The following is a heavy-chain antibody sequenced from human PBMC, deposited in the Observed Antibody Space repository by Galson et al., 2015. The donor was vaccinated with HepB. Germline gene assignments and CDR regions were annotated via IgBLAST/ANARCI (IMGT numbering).Heavy chain of an antibody. J-gene: IGHJ6*02. V-gene: IGHV1-69*10. Sequence: SVKVSCKASGGTFSSYAISWVRQAPGQGLEWMGGIIPIFGIANYAQKFQGRVTITADKSTSTAYMELSSLRSEDTAAYYCARQWELPGGDGMDVWGQGTTVTVSS. CDR3: ARQWELPGGDGMDV. CDR2: IIPIFGIA. D-gene: IGHD1-26*01. CDR1: GGTFSSYA.